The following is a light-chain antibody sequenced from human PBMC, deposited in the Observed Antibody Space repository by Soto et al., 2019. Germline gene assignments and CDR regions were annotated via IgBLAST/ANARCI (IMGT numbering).Light chain of an antibody. CDR2: GAS. CDR3: QQYGSSSPTT. J-gene: IGKJ5*01. V-gene: IGKV3-20*01. CDR1: QGVTSNS. Sequence: EIVLTQSPGTLSLSPGERATLSCRASQGVTSNSLAWYPQRPGQAPRLLIYGASNRATGIPDRFSGGGSGTDFTLTISRLEPEDFAMYYCQQYGSSSPTTFGQGTRLEIE.